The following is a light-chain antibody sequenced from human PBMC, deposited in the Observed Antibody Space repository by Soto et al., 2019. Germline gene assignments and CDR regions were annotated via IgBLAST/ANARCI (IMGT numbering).Light chain of an antibody. CDR2: SAS. CDR1: QNIFTS. J-gene: IGKJ4*01. V-gene: IGKV1-39*01. Sequence: DIQMTQSPSSLSASVGDSVTITCRASQNIFTSLNWLQQKRGRAPKVLISSASTLQSGVPSRFSGSEPGTDSTLTIGSLQPADYAQYYCQQNYGPSVLFGGGPRWRS. CDR3: QQNYGPSVL.